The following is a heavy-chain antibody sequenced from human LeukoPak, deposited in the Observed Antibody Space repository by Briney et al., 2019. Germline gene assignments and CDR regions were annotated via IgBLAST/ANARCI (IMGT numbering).Heavy chain of an antibody. CDR3: ARGPPEYCSGGSCYSGRNWFDP. J-gene: IGHJ5*02. Sequence: ASVKVSCKTSGYTFTDYDITWVRQAPGQGLEWMGWISAYNGNTNYAQKLQGRVTMTTDTSTSTAYMELRSLRSDDTAVYYCARGPPEYCSGGSCYSGRNWFDPWGQGTLVTVSS. D-gene: IGHD2-15*01. CDR1: GYTFTDYD. V-gene: IGHV1-18*01. CDR2: ISAYNGNT.